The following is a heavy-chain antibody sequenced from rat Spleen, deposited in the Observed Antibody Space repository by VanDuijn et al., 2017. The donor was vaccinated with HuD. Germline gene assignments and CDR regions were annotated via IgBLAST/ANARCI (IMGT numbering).Heavy chain of an antibody. V-gene: IGHV5-29*01. D-gene: IGHD1-11*01. CDR1: GFIFSNYG. Sequence: EVQLVESGGGLVQPGRSLKLSCAASGFIFSNYGMAWVRQAPTKGLEWVATIIYDGSRTYYRDSVKGRFTISRDNAKNTLYLQMDSLRSDDTATYYCATRDGGYPAWGQGTLVTVSS. CDR3: ATRDGGYPA. J-gene: IGHJ3*01. CDR2: IIYDGSRT.